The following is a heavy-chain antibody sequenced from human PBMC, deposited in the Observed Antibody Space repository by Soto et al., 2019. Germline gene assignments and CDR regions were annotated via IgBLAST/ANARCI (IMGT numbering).Heavy chain of an antibody. CDR2: INPSGST. V-gene: IGHV4-34*01. CDR1: DGSSSGYY. Sequence: QVQLQQWGAGLLKPSETLSLTCTVYDGSSSGYYWSWVRQPPGKGLEWIGEINPSGSTNYNPSLKXRXTXXVDTSNNQSSLNVNSVTAADTAVYYCARGRITMLHWGQGTLVTVSS. J-gene: IGHJ4*02. D-gene: IGHD3-10*02. CDR3: ARGRITMLH.